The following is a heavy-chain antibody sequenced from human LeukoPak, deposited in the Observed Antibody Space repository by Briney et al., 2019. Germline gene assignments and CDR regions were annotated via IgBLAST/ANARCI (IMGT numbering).Heavy chain of an antibody. CDR1: GDSVSSNSAA. CDR3: ARDRPVTSGTVVTNDAFDI. CDR2: TYYRSKWYN. V-gene: IGHV6-1*01. D-gene: IGHD4-23*01. J-gene: IGHJ3*02. Sequence: SQTLSLTCAISGDSVSSNSAAWNWIRQSPSRGLEWLGRTYYRSKWYNDYAVSVKSRITINPDTSKNQFSLQLNSVTPEDTAVYYCARDRPVTSGTVVTNDAFDIWGQGTMVTVSS.